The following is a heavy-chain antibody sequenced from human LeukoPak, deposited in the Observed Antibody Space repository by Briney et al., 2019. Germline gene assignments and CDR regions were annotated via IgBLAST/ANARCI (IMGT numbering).Heavy chain of an antibody. CDR3: ARDLPKTGYVGALDI. V-gene: IGHV1-2*02. D-gene: IGHD5-12*01. J-gene: IGHJ3*02. CDR1: GYTFTDYY. Sequence: ASVKVSCKASGYTFTDYYILWVRQAPGQGPGWMGWINPNSGGTNYAQNFKGRVTMTRDTSISTAYMEVNSLTSDDTAVYYCARDLPKTGYVGALDIWGQGTMVTVSS. CDR2: INPNSGGT.